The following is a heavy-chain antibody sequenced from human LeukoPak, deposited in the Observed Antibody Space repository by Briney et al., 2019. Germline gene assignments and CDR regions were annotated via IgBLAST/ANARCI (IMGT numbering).Heavy chain of an antibody. CDR3: ARRNSYEDY. CDR2: ISTDTGNT. Sequence: ASVTVSFTASGYTFTINGISWVRQAPGQGLEWMGWISTDTGNTNYAQKFQGRVTMTTDTSTSTVYMELRSLRSDDTAVYYCARRNSYEDYWGQGTLVTVSS. CDR1: GYTFTING. J-gene: IGHJ4*02. D-gene: IGHD5-18*01. V-gene: IGHV1-18*01.